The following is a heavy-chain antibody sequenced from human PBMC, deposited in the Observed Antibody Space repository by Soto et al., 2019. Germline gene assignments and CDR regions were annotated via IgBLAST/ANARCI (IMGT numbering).Heavy chain of an antibody. CDR1: CVSVLRGGHY. J-gene: IGHJ5*02. Sequence: KTSETLSLTCTVSCVSVLRGGHYWTWIRQRPGKGLEFIGNIFYTGSNYYHPSLRSRVTISLDNSKNHFSLSLTSVTAADTALYYCARDFGSGLSWFDPWGQGTQVTVSS. CDR3: ARDFGSGLSWFDP. D-gene: IGHD3-10*01. CDR2: IFYTGSN. V-gene: IGHV4-31*03.